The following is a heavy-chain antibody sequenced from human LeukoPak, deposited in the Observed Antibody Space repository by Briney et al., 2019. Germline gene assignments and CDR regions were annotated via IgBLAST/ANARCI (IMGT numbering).Heavy chain of an antibody. J-gene: IGHJ6*02. CDR2: IWDDGSNK. D-gene: IGHD4/OR15-4a*01. CDR1: GFTFSSYG. V-gene: IGHV3-33*01. Sequence: GRSLRLSCAASGFTFSSYGMHWVRQAPGKGLEWVSAIWDDGSNKHYADSVKGRFTISRDNAKSSLYLHMNSLRAEDTAVYFCTRDDYSDSPTYYNGMDVWGQGTAVTVSS. CDR3: TRDDYSDSPTYYNGMDV.